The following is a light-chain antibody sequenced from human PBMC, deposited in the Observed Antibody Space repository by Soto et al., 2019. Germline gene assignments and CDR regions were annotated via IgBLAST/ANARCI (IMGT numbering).Light chain of an antibody. V-gene: IGKV1-5*01. CDR1: QPISSW. CDR3: LQDYNYPRT. CDR2: DAS. Sequence: DIQMTQSPPTLSASVGDRVTITCRASQPISSWLAWYHQKPGKAPKLLIYDASNLESGVPSRFSGSGSGTEFTLTISSLQPDDFATYYCLQDYNYPRTFGQGTKVDI. J-gene: IGKJ1*01.